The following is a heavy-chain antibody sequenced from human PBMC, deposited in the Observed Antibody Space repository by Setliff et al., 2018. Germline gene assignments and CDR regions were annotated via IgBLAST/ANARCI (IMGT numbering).Heavy chain of an antibody. J-gene: IGHJ4*02. CDR2: IFYSGRT. CDR3: ARLPNYVWGSPVDY. Sequence: SETLSLTCTVSGASITNINYYWGLIRQPPGKGLEWIGSIFYSGRTFYNPSLKSRVTISVDTSKNQFSLALSSVTAADTAVYYCARLPNYVWGSPVDYWGQGTLVTVS. V-gene: IGHV4-39*01. D-gene: IGHD3-16*01. CDR1: GASITNINYY.